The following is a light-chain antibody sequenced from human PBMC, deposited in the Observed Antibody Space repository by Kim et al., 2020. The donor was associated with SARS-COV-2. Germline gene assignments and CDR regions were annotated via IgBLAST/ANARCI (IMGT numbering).Light chain of an antibody. V-gene: IGKV1-8*01. CDR3: QQYYSYPRT. J-gene: IGKJ1*01. CDR2: AAS. CDR1: QGISSY. Sequence: IRITQSPSSLSASTGDRVTITCRASQGISSYLAWYQQKPGKAPKLLIYAASTLQSGVPSRFSGSGSGTDFTLTISCLQSEDFASYYCQQYYSYPRTFGQGTKVDI.